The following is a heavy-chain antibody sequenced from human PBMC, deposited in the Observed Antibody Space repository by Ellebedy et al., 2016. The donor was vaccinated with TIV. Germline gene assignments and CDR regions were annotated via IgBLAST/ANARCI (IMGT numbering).Heavy chain of an antibody. CDR2: IIPIFGTA. D-gene: IGHD4-11*01. Sequence: SVKVSXXASGGTFSSYAISWVRQAPGQGLEWMGGIIPIFGTANYAQKFQGRVTITADESTSTAYMELSSLRSEDTAVYYCARGQYSKRYYYYYYMDVWGKGTTVTVSS. CDR1: GGTFSSYA. CDR3: ARGQYSKRYYYYYYMDV. J-gene: IGHJ6*03. V-gene: IGHV1-69*13.